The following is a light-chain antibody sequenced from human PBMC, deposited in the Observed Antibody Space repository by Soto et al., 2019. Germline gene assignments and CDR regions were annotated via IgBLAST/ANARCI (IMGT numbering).Light chain of an antibody. CDR2: DAS. J-gene: IGKJ3*01. Sequence: EIVLTQSPGTLSLSPGERATLSCRASQSVSGRYLAWYQPKPGQAPRLLIYDASRRASGVPDRFSGSGSATHFTLTISRLEPEDGAVYYCQQDGTSPLFGPGTKVDI. V-gene: IGKV3-20*01. CDR1: QSVSGRY. CDR3: QQDGTSPL.